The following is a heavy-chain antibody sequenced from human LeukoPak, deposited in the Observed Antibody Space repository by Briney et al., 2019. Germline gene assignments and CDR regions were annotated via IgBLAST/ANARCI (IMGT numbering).Heavy chain of an antibody. V-gene: IGHV3-7*01. J-gene: IGHJ6*03. D-gene: IGHD5-18*01. Sequence: GSLRLSCEGSGFTFSNYWMGWVRQAPGKGLQWVANIKTDGSEKYYVDSVKGQFTISRDNAKNSLYLQMNNLRAEDTAVYYCARAYSYGCMDVWXXXTTVTVSS. CDR2: IKTDGSEK. CDR1: GFTFSNYW. CDR3: ARAYSYGCMDV.